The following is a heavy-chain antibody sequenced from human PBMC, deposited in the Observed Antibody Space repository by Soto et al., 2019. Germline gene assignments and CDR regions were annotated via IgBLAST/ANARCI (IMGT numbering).Heavy chain of an antibody. CDR2: ISADNSNT. V-gene: IGHV1-18*01. CDR3: ARCIQQDYYYGMDV. CDR1: GYTFYSHS. D-gene: IGHD5-18*01. J-gene: IGHJ6*02. Sequence: ALVKVSCKASGYTFYSHSISWVRQAPGQGLEWMGRISADNSNTKYAQKFRGRVTMTTDTSTSTVYMELRNLRSDDTAVYYCARCIQQDYYYGMDVWGQGTTVTVSS.